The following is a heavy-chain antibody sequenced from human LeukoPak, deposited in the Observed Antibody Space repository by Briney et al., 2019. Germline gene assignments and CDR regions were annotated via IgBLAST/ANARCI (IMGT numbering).Heavy chain of an antibody. Sequence: PSETLPLTCTVSGGSISSYYWSWIRQPAGKGLEWIGRIYTSGSTNYNPSLKSRVTMSVDTSKNQFSLKLSSVTAADTAVYYCAKDLGSLGYCSSTSCSDYWGQGTLVTVSS. CDR3: AKDLGSLGYCSSTSCSDY. CDR2: IYTSGST. CDR1: GGSISSYY. J-gene: IGHJ4*02. D-gene: IGHD2-2*01. V-gene: IGHV4-4*07.